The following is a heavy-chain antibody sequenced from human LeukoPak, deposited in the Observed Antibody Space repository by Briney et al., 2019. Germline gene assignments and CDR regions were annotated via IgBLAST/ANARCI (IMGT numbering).Heavy chain of an antibody. CDR2: IRSKANSYAT. V-gene: IGHV3-73*01. J-gene: IGHJ6*02. Sequence: PGGSLRLSCAASGFTFSGSAMHWVRQASGKGLEWVGRIRSKANSYATAYAASVKGRFTISRDDSKNTAYLQMNSLKTEDTAVYYCTSQYSSSWYPSYYYYYYGMDVWGQGTTVTVSS. D-gene: IGHD6-13*01. CDR1: GFTFSGSA. CDR3: TSQYSSSWYPSYYYYYYGMDV.